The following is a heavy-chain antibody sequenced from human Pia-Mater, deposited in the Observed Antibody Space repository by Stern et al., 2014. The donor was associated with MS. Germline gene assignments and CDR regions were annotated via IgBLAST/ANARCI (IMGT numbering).Heavy chain of an antibody. J-gene: IGHJ5*02. CDR3: ARGSGDWAHSGFDP. CDR1: GGSISSGGTY. V-gene: IGHV4-31*03. D-gene: IGHD2-21*02. Sequence: QVQLQESGPGLVKPSQTLSLTCTASGGSISSGGTYWTWIRQNPGKGLEWLGHINFSGRTYYNPSLHNRIMISTDASTSPFSLKVNSVTAADTGVYYCARGSGDWAHSGFDPWGQGTLVTVSS. CDR2: INFSGRT.